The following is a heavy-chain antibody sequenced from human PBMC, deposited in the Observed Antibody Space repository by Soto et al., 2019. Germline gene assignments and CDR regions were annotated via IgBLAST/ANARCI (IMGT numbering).Heavy chain of an antibody. CDR3: ARDGRRWS. Sequence: EVQLVESGGGLVQPGGSLRLSCAASGFTFSTYWMHWVRQVPGKGLVWVSRINGDGINTNYADSVKGRFTISRDNAKNTLYLQMNSLTAEDTAVYYGARDGRRWSWGQGTLVTVSS. CDR1: GFTFSTYW. D-gene: IGHD2-15*01. V-gene: IGHV3-74*01. CDR2: INGDGINT. J-gene: IGHJ5*02.